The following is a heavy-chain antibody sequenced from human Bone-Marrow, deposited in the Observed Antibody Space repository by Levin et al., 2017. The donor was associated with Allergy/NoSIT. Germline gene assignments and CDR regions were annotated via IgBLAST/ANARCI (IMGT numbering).Heavy chain of an antibody. V-gene: IGHV1-46*03. CDR3: ARDPNYNDDGALGH. Sequence: GASVKVSCKASGYTFANSIHWVRQAPGQGLEWMGIINPRGDSTSYAQKFQGRVTLTRDTSTSTVHMELSSLRSDDTAIYYCARDPNYNDDGALGHWGQGTLVTVSS. CDR2: INPRGDST. D-gene: IGHD4/OR15-4a*01. J-gene: IGHJ4*02. CDR1: GYTFANS.